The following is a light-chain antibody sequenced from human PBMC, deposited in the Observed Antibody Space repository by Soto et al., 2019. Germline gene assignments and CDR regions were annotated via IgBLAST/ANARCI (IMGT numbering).Light chain of an antibody. CDR3: QQYDNSFT. Sequence: DIQMTQSPSSLSASVGDRVTITCRASQSISSWLAWYQQKPGKAPKLLIFDAYSLESGVPSRFSGSRSGTEFTLTITSLQPEDFAVYYCQQYDNSFTFGGGTKVDIK. CDR2: DAY. V-gene: IGKV1-5*01. CDR1: QSISSW. J-gene: IGKJ4*01.